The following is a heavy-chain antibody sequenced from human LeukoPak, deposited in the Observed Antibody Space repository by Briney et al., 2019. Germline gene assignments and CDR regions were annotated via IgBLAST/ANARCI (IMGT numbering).Heavy chain of an antibody. Sequence: GGSLRLSCAASGSTFDNYGIGWVRQAPGKGLEWVSGISGSGGRTYYADSVKGRFTISRDNSKNTLFLQLNSLGVEDTATYYCATPTCSGSGYCSTSDPFHTWGQGTMVTVSS. CDR2: ISGSGGRT. J-gene: IGHJ3*02. CDR3: ATPTCSGSGYCSTSDPFHT. CDR1: GSTFDNYG. V-gene: IGHV3-23*01. D-gene: IGHD2-2*03.